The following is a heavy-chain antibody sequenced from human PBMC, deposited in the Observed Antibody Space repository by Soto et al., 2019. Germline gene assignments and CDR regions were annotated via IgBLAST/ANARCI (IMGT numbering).Heavy chain of an antibody. CDR2: IYWDDDK. Sequence: QITLKESGPTLVKPTETLTLTCTFSGFSLSTGGVGVGWIRQPPGEALEYLALIYWDDDKRYSPSLKSRLTITKDTSKNQVVLTMTNMDPMDTATYYCAHRQGGYNWNDGDFDYWGQGTLVTVSS. CDR1: GFSLSTGGVG. J-gene: IGHJ4*02. D-gene: IGHD1-1*01. V-gene: IGHV2-5*02. CDR3: AHRQGGYNWNDGDFDY.